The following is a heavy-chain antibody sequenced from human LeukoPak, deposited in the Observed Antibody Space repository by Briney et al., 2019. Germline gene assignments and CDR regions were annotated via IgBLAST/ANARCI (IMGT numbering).Heavy chain of an antibody. Sequence: PGGSLRLSCAASGFTFSSYSMNWVRQAPGKGLEWVSSISSSSSYIYYADSVKGRFTISRDNAKNSLYLQMNSLRAEDTAVYYCARDPSTYYYDSSGYDNWFDPWGQGTLVTVSS. CDR3: ARDPSTYYYDSSGYDNWFDP. CDR2: ISSSSSYI. V-gene: IGHV3-21*01. D-gene: IGHD3-22*01. CDR1: GFTFSSYS. J-gene: IGHJ5*02.